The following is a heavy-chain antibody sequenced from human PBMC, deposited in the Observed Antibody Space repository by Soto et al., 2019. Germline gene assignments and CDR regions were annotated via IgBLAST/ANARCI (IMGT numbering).Heavy chain of an antibody. CDR2: ISAYNGNR. J-gene: IGHJ3*02. Sequence: QVQLVQSGAEVKKPGASVKVSCKASGYTFTSYGISWVRQAPGQGREWMGWISAYNGNRNCAQKLQRRVTITTDTSTSTASMELRSLRSDDTAVYYCARWVQVVEDIWGQGTMVTVSS. CDR1: GYTFTSYG. V-gene: IGHV1-18*01. CDR3: ARWVQVVEDI. D-gene: IGHD2-15*01.